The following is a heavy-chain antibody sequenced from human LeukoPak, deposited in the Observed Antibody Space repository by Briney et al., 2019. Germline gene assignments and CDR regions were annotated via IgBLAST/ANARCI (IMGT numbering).Heavy chain of an antibody. CDR2: VYSSGSV. J-gene: IGHJ4*02. Sequence: GGSLRLXCAASRFTVSRNYMRWVRQAPGKGLEWVSVVYSSGSVSYADSVKGRFTISRDSSKNTVNLQMNSLRLEDTAVYYCAGGATVVTLDYWGQGNQVTASS. CDR3: AGGATVVTLDY. D-gene: IGHD4-23*01. CDR1: RFTVSRNY. V-gene: IGHV3-66*02.